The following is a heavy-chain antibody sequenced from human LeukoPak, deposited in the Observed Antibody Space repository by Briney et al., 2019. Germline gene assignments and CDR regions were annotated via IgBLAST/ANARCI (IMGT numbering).Heavy chain of an antibody. D-gene: IGHD6-13*01. Sequence: PSETLSLTCTVSGYSISSGYYWGWIRQPPGKGLEWIGSIYHSGSTYYNPSLKSRVTISVDTSKNQFSLKLSSVTAADTAVYYCARRRRYSSSWFSGFLDYWGQGTLVTVSS. CDR2: IYHSGST. V-gene: IGHV4-38-2*02. CDR3: ARRRRYSSSWFSGFLDY. CDR1: GYSISSGYY. J-gene: IGHJ4*02.